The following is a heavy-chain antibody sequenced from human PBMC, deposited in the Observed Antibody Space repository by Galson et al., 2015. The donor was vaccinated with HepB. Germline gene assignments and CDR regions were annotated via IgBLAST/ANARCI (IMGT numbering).Heavy chain of an antibody. CDR2: ISSSSSYT. D-gene: IGHD3-3*01. CDR1: GFTFSDYY. V-gene: IGHV3-11*06. J-gene: IGHJ3*02. CDR3: ARERGREDYDFWSGYYQHSRDAFDI. Sequence: SLRLSCAASGFTFSDYYMSWIRQAPGKGLEWVSYISSSSSYTNYADSVKGRFTISRDNAKNSLYLQMNSLRAEDTAVYYCARERGREDYDFWSGYYQHSRDAFDIWGQGTMVTVSS.